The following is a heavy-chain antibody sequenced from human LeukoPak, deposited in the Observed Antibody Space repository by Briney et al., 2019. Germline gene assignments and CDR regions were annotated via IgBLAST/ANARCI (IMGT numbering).Heavy chain of an antibody. CDR3: AKGGWRGTCNTLAY. CDR2: VSGSGGIT. D-gene: IGHD2-15*01. J-gene: IGHJ4*02. V-gene: IGHV3-23*01. Sequence: PGGSLRLSCAASGFTFSSYAMSWVREAPARGLELVSHVSGSGGITYYAESVKGRFTISRDNSKNTLYLQMNNLRAEDTAVYYCAKGGWRGTCNTLAYWGQGALVTVSP. CDR1: GFTFSSYA.